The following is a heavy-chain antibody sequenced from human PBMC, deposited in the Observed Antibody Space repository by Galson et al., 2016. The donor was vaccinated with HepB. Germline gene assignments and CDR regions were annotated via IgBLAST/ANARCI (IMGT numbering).Heavy chain of an antibody. CDR2: IKGDGSEK. CDR1: GFSFSRNW. Sequence: SLRLSCAASGFSFSRNWMSWVRQAPGKGLEWVASIKGDGSEKNYAESVKGRFSISRDNGKNSLDLQMNSLRDDDTAVYYCARDNYPWEYQLLSAGSPFKRRENWFDPWGQGTLVTVSS. V-gene: IGHV3-7*03. J-gene: IGHJ5*02. D-gene: IGHD2-2*01. CDR3: ARDNYPWEYQLLSAGSPFKRRENWFDP.